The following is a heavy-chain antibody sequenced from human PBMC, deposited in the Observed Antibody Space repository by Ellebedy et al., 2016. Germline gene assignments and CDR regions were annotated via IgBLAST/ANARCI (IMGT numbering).Heavy chain of an antibody. CDR1: GFTFSSYG. V-gene: IGHV3-30*18. CDR3: AKGRQPVRWLQQPYGY. Sequence: GGSLRLXXAASGFTFSSYGMHWVRQAPGKGLEWVAVISYDGSNKYYADSVKGRFTISRDNSKNMLYLQMNSLRAEDTAVYYCAKGRQPVRWLQQPYGYWGQGTLVTVSS. CDR2: ISYDGSNK. J-gene: IGHJ4*02. D-gene: IGHD5-24*01.